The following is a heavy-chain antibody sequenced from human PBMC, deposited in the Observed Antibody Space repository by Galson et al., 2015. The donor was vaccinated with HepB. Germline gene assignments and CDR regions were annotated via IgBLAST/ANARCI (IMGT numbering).Heavy chain of an antibody. CDR3: ARDPTYYDFWSGYLDYYYYYGMDV. D-gene: IGHD3-3*01. V-gene: IGHV3-74*01. CDR1: GFTFSSYW. J-gene: IGHJ6*02. Sequence: SLRLSCAASGFTFSSYWMHWVRQAPGKGLVWVSRINSDGSSTSYADSVKGRFTISRDSAKNTLYLQMNSLRAEDTAVYYCARDPTYYDFWSGYLDYYYYYGMDVWGQGTTVTVSS. CDR2: INSDGSST.